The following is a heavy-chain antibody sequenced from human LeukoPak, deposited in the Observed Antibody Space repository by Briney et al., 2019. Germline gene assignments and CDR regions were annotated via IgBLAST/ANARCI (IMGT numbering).Heavy chain of an antibody. V-gene: IGHV3-23*01. CDR3: AKEGIQLWFFDY. CDR2: ISGSGGST. Sequence: ETLSLTCAVSGYSISSGYYWGWIRQPPGKGLEWVSAISGSGGSTYYADSVKGRFTISRDNSKSTLYLQMNSLRAEDTAVYYCAKEGIQLWFFDYWGQGTLVTVSS. D-gene: IGHD5-18*01. J-gene: IGHJ4*02. CDR1: GYSISSGYY.